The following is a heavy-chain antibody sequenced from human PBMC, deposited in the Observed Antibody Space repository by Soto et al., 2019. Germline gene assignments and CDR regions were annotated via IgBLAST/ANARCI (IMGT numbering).Heavy chain of an antibody. J-gene: IGHJ4*02. CDR1: GFTFSSYG. D-gene: IGHD3-10*01. CDR2: IESDGSST. Sequence: EVLLVESGGGLVQPGGSLRLSCAASGFTFSSYGMYWVRQAPGKGLVWVSRIESDGSSTHYADSVKGRFTTSRDNTKNTLYLQMNSLRAEDTAVYYCARDYGGYWGQGTLVTVSS. CDR3: ARDYGGY. V-gene: IGHV3-74*01.